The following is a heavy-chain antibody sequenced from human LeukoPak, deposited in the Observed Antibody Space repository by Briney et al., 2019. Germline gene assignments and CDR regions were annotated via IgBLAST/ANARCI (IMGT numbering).Heavy chain of an antibody. V-gene: IGHV3-7*01. Sequence: GGSLRLACTASGFTFSDYWMTWVRQAPGKGPEWVANIKQDGSQRYYVDSVRGRFTISRDNAKNSLFLQMNGLRAEDTAVYCASRGGSSSRRSPIDYWGQGTLVPVSS. J-gene: IGHJ4*02. CDR3: SRGGSSSRRSPIDY. CDR1: GFTFSDYW. CDR2: IKQDGSQR. D-gene: IGHD6-6*01.